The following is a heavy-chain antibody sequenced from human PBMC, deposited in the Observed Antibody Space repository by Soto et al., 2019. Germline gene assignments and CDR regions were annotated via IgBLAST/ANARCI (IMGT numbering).Heavy chain of an antibody. CDR2: IWYDGSDK. V-gene: IGHV3-33*01. CDR1: GFTFSDYG. J-gene: IGHJ6*02. CDR3: ARDWDYCLGGSCYGHYYYVIDF. Sequence: GGSLRLSCVASGFTFSDYGMHWVRQPPGKGLEWVAVIWYDGSDKYYADSVKGRFTISRDNSKNTLYLQMNSLRAEDMAVYYCARDWDYCLGGSCYGHYYYVIDFWGQGTTVTFSS. D-gene: IGHD2-15*01.